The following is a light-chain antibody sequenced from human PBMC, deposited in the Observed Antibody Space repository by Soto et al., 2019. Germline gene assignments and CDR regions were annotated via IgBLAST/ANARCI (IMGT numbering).Light chain of an antibody. J-gene: IGLJ2*01. CDR3: CSYTGIYV. CDR1: SGDIGGYDF. CDR2: DVS. Sequence: QSALTQPRSVSGSPGQSVTISCTGTSGDIGGYDFVSWYQQHPGKAPKLMIYDVSKRPSGVPDRFSGSKSGNTASLTISGLQAEDEADYYCCSYTGIYVFGGGTKVTVL. V-gene: IGLV2-11*01.